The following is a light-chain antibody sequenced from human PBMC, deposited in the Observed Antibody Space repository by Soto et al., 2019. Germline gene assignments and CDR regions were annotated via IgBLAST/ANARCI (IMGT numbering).Light chain of an antibody. J-gene: IGLJ1*01. CDR2: EVT. CDR1: SSDVENYKL. Sequence: QSVLNQPASVSGSPGQSVTISCTATSSDVENYKLVSWYQQHPGKAPKLIICEVTKRPSGVSNRFSGSKSANTASLTISGLQPEDEADYYCCSSVGSYVFGTGTKVTVL. V-gene: IGLV2-23*02. CDR3: CSSVGSYV.